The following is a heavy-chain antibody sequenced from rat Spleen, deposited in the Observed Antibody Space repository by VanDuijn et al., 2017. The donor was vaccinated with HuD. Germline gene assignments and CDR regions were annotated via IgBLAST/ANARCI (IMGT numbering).Heavy chain of an antibody. CDR1: GFTFNNYG. V-gene: IGHV5-29*01. J-gene: IGHJ2*01. Sequence: EVQLVESGGGLVQPGRSLKLSCAASGFTFNNYGMAWVRQAPTKGLEWVAAFSYDGFTTYYRDSVRGRFTNSSDNTKTTLELKMDSLRSEDSATYYFTSLHRDFDYWGQGVMVTVSS. CDR2: FSYDGFTT. D-gene: IGHD1-4*01. CDR3: TSLHRDFDY.